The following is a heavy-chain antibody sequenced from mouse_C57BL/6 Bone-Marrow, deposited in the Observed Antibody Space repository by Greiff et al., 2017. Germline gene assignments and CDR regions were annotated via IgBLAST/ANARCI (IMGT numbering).Heavy chain of an antibody. J-gene: IGHJ3*01. D-gene: IGHD2-1*01. Sequence: EVKLVESGGGLVQPGESLKLSCESNEYEFPSHDMSWVRKTPEKRLELVAAINSDGGSTYYPDTMERRFIISRDNTKKTLYLQMSSLRSEDTALYYCARLVYYGNPAWFAYWGQGTLVTVSA. V-gene: IGHV5-2*01. CDR1: EYEFPSHD. CDR2: INSDGGST. CDR3: ARLVYYGNPAWFAY.